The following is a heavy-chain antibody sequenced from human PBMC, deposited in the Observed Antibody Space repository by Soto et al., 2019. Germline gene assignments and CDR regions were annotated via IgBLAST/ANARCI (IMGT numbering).Heavy chain of an antibody. CDR3: ESLGYWIGGSYFIYAFVI. Sequence: QVQLPQWGAGLLKLSETLSLTCSVYGSSFSGYYLSWIRQPPGKGLEWIGEINHSASTNYNPSLKSRVTISVETPNNHLSLKMRSVTAADTAVYYCESLGYWIGGSYFIYAFVIWGRGPMVTVCS. D-gene: IGHD2-15*01. J-gene: IGHJ3*02. CDR1: GSSFSGYY. CDR2: INHSAST. V-gene: IGHV4-34*01.